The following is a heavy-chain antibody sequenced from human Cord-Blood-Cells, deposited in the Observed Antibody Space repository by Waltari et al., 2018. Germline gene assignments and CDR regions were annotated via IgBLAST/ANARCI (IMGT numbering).Heavy chain of an antibody. Sequence: QLQLQESGPGLVKPSETLSLTCTVSGGSISSSSYYWGWIRQPPGKGLEWIGSIDYSGGTDYNPSLKSRVTISVDTSKNQFSLKLSSVTAADTAVYYCATTGYCSSTSCFDYWGQGTLVTVSS. V-gene: IGHV4-39*01. CDR1: GGSISSSSYY. D-gene: IGHD2-2*03. CDR2: IDYSGGT. J-gene: IGHJ4*02. CDR3: ATTGYCSSTSCFDY.